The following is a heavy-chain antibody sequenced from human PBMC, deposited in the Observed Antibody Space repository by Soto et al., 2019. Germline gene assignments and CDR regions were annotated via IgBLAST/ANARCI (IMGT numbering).Heavy chain of an antibody. V-gene: IGHV3-48*03. Sequence: HPGGSLRLSCAASGFTFSSYEMNWVRQAPGKGLEWVSYISSSGSTIYYADSVKGRFTISRDNAKNSLYLQMNSLRAEDTAVYYCARGGGWYDAFDIWGQGTMVTVS. D-gene: IGHD6-19*01. J-gene: IGHJ3*02. CDR1: GFTFSSYE. CDR2: ISSSGSTI. CDR3: ARGGGWYDAFDI.